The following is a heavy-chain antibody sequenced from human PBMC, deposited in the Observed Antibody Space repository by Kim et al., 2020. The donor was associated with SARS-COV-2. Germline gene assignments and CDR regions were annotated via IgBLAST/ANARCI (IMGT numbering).Heavy chain of an antibody. D-gene: IGHD3-22*01. CDR2: ISGSGGST. V-gene: IGHV3-23*01. Sequence: GGSLRLSCAASGFTFSSYAMSWVRQAPGKGLEWVSAISGSGGSTYYADSVKGRFTISRDNSKNTLYLQMNSLRAEDTAVYYCAKPVDRFYYDSSGYIGLIGYFDYWGQGTLVTVSS. J-gene: IGHJ4*02. CDR1: GFTFSSYA. CDR3: AKPVDRFYYDSSGYIGLIGYFDY.